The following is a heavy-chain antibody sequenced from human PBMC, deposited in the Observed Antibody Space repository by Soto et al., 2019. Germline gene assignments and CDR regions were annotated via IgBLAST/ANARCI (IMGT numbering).Heavy chain of an antibody. CDR2: ISPSTSHI. V-gene: IGHV3-21*01. J-gene: IGHJ6*02. CDR3: SGCSGGACHQNYGMDV. Sequence: EVHLVESGGGLVKPGGSLRLSCAVSGFTFSSCTMNWVRQAPGKGLEWVSSISPSTSHIYYADSVKGRFTISRDNAKNSLFLQMNSRRAEATAVYYCSGCSGGACHQNYGMDVWGQGTTVTVSS. D-gene: IGHD2-15*01. CDR1: GFTFSSCT.